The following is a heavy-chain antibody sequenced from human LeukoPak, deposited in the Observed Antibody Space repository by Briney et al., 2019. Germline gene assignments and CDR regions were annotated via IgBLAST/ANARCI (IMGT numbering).Heavy chain of an antibody. Sequence: ASVKVSCKASGYTFTGYYMHWVRQAPGQGLEWMGWINPNSGGTNYAQKFQGRVTMTRDTSISTAYMELSRLRSDDTAVYYCARIPYSNYGNLDYWGQGTLVTVSS. CDR2: INPNSGGT. J-gene: IGHJ4*02. D-gene: IGHD4-11*01. V-gene: IGHV1-2*02. CDR3: ARIPYSNYGNLDY. CDR1: GYTFTGYY.